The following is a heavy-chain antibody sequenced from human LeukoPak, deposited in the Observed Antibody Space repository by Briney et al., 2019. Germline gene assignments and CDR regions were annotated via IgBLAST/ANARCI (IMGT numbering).Heavy chain of an antibody. J-gene: IGHJ6*02. CDR2: INPNSGGT. V-gene: IGHV1-2*02. Sequence: ASVKVSCKAPGYTFTGYYMHWVRQAPRQGLEWMGWINPNSGGTNYAQKFQGRVTMTRDTSISTAYMELSRLRSDDTAVYYCARDGVLPGEGMDVWGQGTTVTVSS. D-gene: IGHD3-10*01. CDR3: ARDGVLPGEGMDV. CDR1: GYTFTGYY.